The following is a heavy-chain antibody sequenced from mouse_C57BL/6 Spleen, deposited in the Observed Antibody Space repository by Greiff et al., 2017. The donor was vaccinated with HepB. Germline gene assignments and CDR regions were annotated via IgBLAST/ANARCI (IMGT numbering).Heavy chain of an antibody. J-gene: IGHJ2*01. D-gene: IGHD2-2*01. CDR3: ARGGVTTSYYFDY. V-gene: IGHV1-50*01. Sequence: VQLQQPGAELVKPGASVKLSCKASGYTFTSYWMQWVKQRPGQGLEWIGEIDPSDSYTNYNQKFKGKATLTVDTSSSTAYMQLSSLTSEDSAVYYCARGGVTTSYYFDYWGQGTTLTVSS. CDR1: GYTFTSYW. CDR2: IDPSDSYT.